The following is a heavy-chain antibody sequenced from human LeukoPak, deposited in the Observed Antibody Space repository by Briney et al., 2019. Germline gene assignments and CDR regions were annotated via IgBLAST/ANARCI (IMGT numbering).Heavy chain of an antibody. CDR1: GGSISSSSYY. J-gene: IGHJ5*02. D-gene: IGHD6-13*01. Sequence: SETLSLTFTVSGGSISSSSYYWGWIRQPPGKGLEWIGSIYYSGSTYYNPSLKSRVTISVDTSKNQFSLKLSSVTAADTAVYYCVRDVRDSSSWWENWFDPWGQGTLVTVSS. V-gene: IGHV4-39*07. CDR2: IYYSGST. CDR3: VRDVRDSSSWWENWFDP.